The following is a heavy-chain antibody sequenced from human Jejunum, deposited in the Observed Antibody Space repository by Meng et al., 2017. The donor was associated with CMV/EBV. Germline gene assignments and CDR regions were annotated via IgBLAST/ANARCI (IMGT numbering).Heavy chain of an antibody. D-gene: IGHD5-12*01. CDR2: ISHSGGE. CDR1: GGSISSTDW. CDR3: AREMWLDL. Sequence: TLSLSCSVSGGSISSTDWWSWVRQSPGKGLEWIGEISHSGGENYNPSLKSRVKISVDKSKNQFFLELTSVTAADTAVYYCAREMWLDLWGQGTLVTVSS. V-gene: IGHV4-4*02. J-gene: IGHJ5*02.